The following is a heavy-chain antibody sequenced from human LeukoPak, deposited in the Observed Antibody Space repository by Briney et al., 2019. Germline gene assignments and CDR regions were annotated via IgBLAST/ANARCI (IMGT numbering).Heavy chain of an antibody. D-gene: IGHD6-13*01. CDR2: ISSTSNYI. J-gene: IGHJ2*01. CDR3: ARDFEGSSSSWPNWYFDL. CDR1: GFTFSSYS. V-gene: IGHV3-21*01. Sequence: GGSLRLSCAASGFTFSSYSMNWVRQAPGKGLEWVSSISSTSNYIYYADSVKGRFSISRDNAENSLFLQMNSLRAEDTAVYYCARDFEGSSSSWPNWYFDLWGGGTLVTVSS.